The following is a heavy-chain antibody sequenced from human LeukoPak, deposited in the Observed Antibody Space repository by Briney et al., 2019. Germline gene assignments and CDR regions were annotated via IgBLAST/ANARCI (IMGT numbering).Heavy chain of an antibody. CDR1: GFTFSSYS. CDR3: ARDSSQGLYYYGMDV. Sequence: PGGSLRLSCAAPGFTFSSYSMNWVRQAPGKGLEWVSSISSSSSYIYYADSVKGRFTISRDNAKNSLYLQMNSLRAEDTAVYYCARDSSQGLYYYGMDVWGKGTTVTVSS. J-gene: IGHJ6*04. V-gene: IGHV3-21*01. CDR2: ISSSSSYI.